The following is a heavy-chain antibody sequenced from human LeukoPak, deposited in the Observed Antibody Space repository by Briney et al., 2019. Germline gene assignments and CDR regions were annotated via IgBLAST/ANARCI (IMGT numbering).Heavy chain of an antibody. J-gene: IGHJ4*02. CDR1: GFTFRNYA. V-gene: IGHV3-23*01. D-gene: IGHD2/OR15-2a*01. CDR3: VKGSSEYRPYYFDF. Sequence: GSLRLSCAASGFTFRNYAMSWVRQAPGMGLEWVSAITASAGDTFHADSVKGRFTISRDNSRNSLFLQMNSLREEDTAIYYCVKGSSEYRPYYFDFWGQGALVTVSS. CDR2: ITASAGDT.